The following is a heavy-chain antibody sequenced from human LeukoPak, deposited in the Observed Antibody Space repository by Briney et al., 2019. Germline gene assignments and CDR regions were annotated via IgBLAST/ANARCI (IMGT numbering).Heavy chain of an antibody. D-gene: IGHD3-22*01. CDR1: GFTFSSYS. CDR3: ARDEAYYYDSSGYYRPYYFDY. J-gene: IGHJ4*02. Sequence: GGSLRLSCAASGFTFSSYSMNWVRQAPGKGLEWVSSISSSSSYIYYADSVKGRFTISRDNAKNSLYLQMNSLRAEDTAVYYCARDEAYYYDSSGYYRPYYFDYWGQGTLVTVSS. V-gene: IGHV3-21*01. CDR2: ISSSSSYI.